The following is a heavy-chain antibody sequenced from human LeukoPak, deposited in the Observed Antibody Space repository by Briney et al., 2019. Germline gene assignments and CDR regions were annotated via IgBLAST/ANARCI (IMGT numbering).Heavy chain of an antibody. CDR1: RFTFSSYA. Sequence: GGSLRLSCAASRFTFSSYAMSWVRQAPGKGLEWVSAISGSGGSTYYADSVKGRFTISRDNSKNTLYLQMNSLRAEDTAVYYCAKGRYDILTGFLRFRGQGTLVTVSP. V-gene: IGHV3-23*01. CDR2: ISGSGGST. CDR3: AKGRYDILTGFLRF. D-gene: IGHD3-9*01. J-gene: IGHJ4*02.